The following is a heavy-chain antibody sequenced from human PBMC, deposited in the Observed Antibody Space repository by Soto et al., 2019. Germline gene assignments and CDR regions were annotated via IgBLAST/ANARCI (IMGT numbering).Heavy chain of an antibody. CDR3: SKGTRGNSPKLDF. V-gene: IGHV3-43*01. CDR1: GFTFDDYT. J-gene: IGHJ4*02. CDR2: ISWDGDSA. D-gene: IGHD1-1*01. Sequence: PGGSLRLSCAASGFTFDDYTMHWVRQTPGKALEWVSLISWDGDSAYYADSVRGRFTISRDNSKNSLFLQMNNVRAEDAALYFCSKGTRGNSPKLDFWGQGTLVT.